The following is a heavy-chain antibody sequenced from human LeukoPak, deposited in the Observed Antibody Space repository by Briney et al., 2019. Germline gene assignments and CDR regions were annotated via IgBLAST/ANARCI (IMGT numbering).Heavy chain of an antibody. CDR2: IIPIFGTA. D-gene: IGHD2-15*01. V-gene: IGHV1-69*13. Sequence: GASVKVPCKASGGTFSSYAISWVRQAPGQGLEWMGGIIPIFGTANYAQKFQGRVTITADESTSTAYMELSSLRSEDTAVYYCARDDCSGGSCYYSRRNWFDPWGQGTLVTVSS. CDR1: GGTFSSYA. J-gene: IGHJ5*02. CDR3: ARDDCSGGSCYYSRRNWFDP.